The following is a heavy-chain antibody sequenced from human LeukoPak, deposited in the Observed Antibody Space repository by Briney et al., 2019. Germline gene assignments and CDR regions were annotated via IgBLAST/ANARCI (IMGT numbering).Heavy chain of an antibody. CDR2: INPSGGST. CDR1: GYTFTSYF. CDR3: ARGNHQVDFDY. J-gene: IGHJ4*02. D-gene: IGHD1-14*01. Sequence: ASVKVSCKASGYTFTSYFMHWVRQAPGRGLEWMGIINPSGGSTSYPQKFQGRVTMTRDMSTSTVYMELSSLRSEDTAVYYCARGNHQVDFDYWGQGTLVTVSS. V-gene: IGHV1-46*01.